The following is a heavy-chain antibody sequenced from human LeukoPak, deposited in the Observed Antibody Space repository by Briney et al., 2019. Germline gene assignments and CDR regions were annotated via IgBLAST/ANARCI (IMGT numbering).Heavy chain of an antibody. D-gene: IGHD2-15*01. V-gene: IGHV5-51*01. CDR1: GYSFTSYW. CDR3: ARPEWYCSGGSCYTDPSDAFDI. J-gene: IGHJ3*02. CDR2: IYPGDSDT. Sequence: GESLKISCKGSGYSFTSYWIGWVRQMPGKGLEWMGIIYPGDSDTRYSPSFQGQVTISADKSISTAYLQWSGLKASDTAMYYRARPEWYCSGGSCYTDPSDAFDIWGQGTMVTVSS.